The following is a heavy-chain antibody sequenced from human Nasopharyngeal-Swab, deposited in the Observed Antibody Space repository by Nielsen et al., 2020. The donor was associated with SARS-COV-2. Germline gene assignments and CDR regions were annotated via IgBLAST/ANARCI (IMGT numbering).Heavy chain of an antibody. V-gene: IGHV3-7*01. Sequence: GESLKISCAASGFTFSSYWMSWVRQAPGKGLEWVANIKQDGSEKYYVDSVKGRFTISRGNAKNSLYLQMNSLRAEDTAVYYCARDPAAITIFGVVIIGSRSYYFDYWGQGTLVTVSS. CDR3: ARDPAAITIFGVVIIGSRSYYFDY. CDR1: GFTFSSYW. D-gene: IGHD3-3*01. J-gene: IGHJ4*02. CDR2: IKQDGSEK.